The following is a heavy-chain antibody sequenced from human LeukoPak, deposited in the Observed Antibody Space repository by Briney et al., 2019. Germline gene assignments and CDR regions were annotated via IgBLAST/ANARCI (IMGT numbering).Heavy chain of an antibody. D-gene: IGHD6-19*01. CDR1: GFTFDDYG. CDR3: VREIWYSSGWQTYRYFDS. V-gene: IGHV3-20*04. Sequence: PGGSLRLSCAASGFTFDDYGMSWVRQAPGKGLEWVSGINWNGGSTGYADSVKGRFTISRDNAKNSLYLQMNSLRAEDSALYYCVREIWYSSGWQTYRYFDSWGQGTLVTVSS. CDR2: INWNGGST. J-gene: IGHJ4*02.